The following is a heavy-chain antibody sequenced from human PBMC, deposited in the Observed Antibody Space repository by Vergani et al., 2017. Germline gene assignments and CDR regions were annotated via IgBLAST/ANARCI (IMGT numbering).Heavy chain of an antibody. J-gene: IGHJ6*03. D-gene: IGHD3-10*01. CDR1: GYTFTSYA. V-gene: IGHV1-3*01. Sequence: QVQLVQSGAEVKKPGASVKVSCKASGYTFTSYAMHWVRQAPGQRLEWMGWINAGNGNTKYSQKFQGRVTITTDTSASTAYMELSSLRSEDTAVYYCARGFGDYYYYMDVWGKGTAVAVSS. CDR3: ARGFGDYYYYMDV. CDR2: INAGNGNT.